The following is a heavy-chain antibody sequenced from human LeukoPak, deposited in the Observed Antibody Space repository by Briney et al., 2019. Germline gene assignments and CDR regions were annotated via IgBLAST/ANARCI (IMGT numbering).Heavy chain of an antibody. J-gene: IGHJ4*02. V-gene: IGHV4-59*01. CDR2: IYYTGTT. CDR1: SASITNYY. D-gene: IGHD6-6*01. CDR3: AREPEYGSSRFSFDS. Sequence: ASETLSLTCTVSSASITNYYWGWIRQPPGKGLEYIGHIYYTGTTDYNPSLKSRVTMSVDTSKNQFSLSLISVTASDTAVYFCAREPEYGSSRFSFDSWGQGTLVTVSS.